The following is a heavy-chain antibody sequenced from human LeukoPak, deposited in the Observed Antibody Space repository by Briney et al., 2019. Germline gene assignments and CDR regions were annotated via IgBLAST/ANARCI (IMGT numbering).Heavy chain of an antibody. J-gene: IGHJ4*02. Sequence: SETLSLTCAVYGGSFSGYYWSWIRQPPGKGLEWIGEINHSGSTNYNPSLKSRVTISVDTSKNQFSLKLSSVTAADTAVYYCAVDYDYVWGSYRSLGYWGQGTLVTVSS. V-gene: IGHV4-34*01. CDR1: GGSFSGYY. CDR3: AVDYDYVWGSYRSLGY. D-gene: IGHD3-16*02. CDR2: INHSGST.